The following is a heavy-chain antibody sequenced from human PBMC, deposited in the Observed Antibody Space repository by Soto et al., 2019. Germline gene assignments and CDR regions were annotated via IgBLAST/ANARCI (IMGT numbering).Heavy chain of an antibody. D-gene: IGHD3-22*01. CDR1: GFTFSSYA. J-gene: IGHJ4*02. CDR3: AKASMIVVLITNFDY. Sequence: EVQLLESGGGLVQPGGSLRLSCAASGFTFSSYAMSWVRQAPGKWLEWVSAISGSGGSTYYADSVKGRFTISRDNSKNTLYLQMNSLIAEDTAVYYCAKASMIVVLITNFDYWGQGTLVTVSS. CDR2: ISGSGGST. V-gene: IGHV3-23*01.